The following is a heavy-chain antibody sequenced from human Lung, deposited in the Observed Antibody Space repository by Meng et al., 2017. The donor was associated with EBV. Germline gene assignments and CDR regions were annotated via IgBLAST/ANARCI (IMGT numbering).Heavy chain of an antibody. J-gene: IGHJ4*02. V-gene: IGHV1-46*01. CDR3: AREKSPGHFDY. Sequence: QVQLVQSGAEVMKPGASLRVSCRASGYTFTDYFLHWVRQAPGQGLEWLGTIKPNNGGTNYAQRFQDRVTLTRDTSTSTVYMELSSLGSEDTALYYCAREKSPGHFDYLGQGILVTVSS. CDR2: IKPNNGGT. CDR1: GYTFTDYF.